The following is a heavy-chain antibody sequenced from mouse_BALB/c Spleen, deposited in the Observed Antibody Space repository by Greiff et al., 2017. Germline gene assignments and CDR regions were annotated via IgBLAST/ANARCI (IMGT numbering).Heavy chain of an antibody. CDR3: ARMEVRRFEGY. CDR1: GFTFSSYG. J-gene: IGHJ2*01. CDR2: ISSGGSYT. D-gene: IGHD2-14*01. V-gene: IGHV5-6*01. Sequence: EVQLVESGGDLVKPGGSLKLSCAASGFTFSSYGMSWVRQTPDKRLEWVATISSGGSYTYYPDSVKGRFTISRDNAKNTLYLQMSSLKSEDTAMYYCARMEVRRFEGYWGQGTTLTVSS.